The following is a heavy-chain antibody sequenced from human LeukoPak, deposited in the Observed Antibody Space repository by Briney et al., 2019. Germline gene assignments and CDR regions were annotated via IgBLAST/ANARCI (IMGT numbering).Heavy chain of an antibody. D-gene: IGHD3-3*01. CDR2: MTTTGSRT. J-gene: IGHJ4*02. V-gene: IGHV3-23*01. CDR3: AKDPNPFYDFWSGYK. Sequence: GGSLRLSCAASGFTFNNYALSWVRQAPGKGLEWVSAMTTTGSRTYYADSVRGRFTISRDNSKNILYLQMNSLRAEDTAVYYCAKDPNPFYDFWSGYKWGQGTLVTVSS. CDR1: GFTFNNYA.